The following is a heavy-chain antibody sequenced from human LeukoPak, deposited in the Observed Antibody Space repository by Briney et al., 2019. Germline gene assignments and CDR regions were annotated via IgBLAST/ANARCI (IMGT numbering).Heavy chain of an antibody. J-gene: IGHJ4*02. V-gene: IGHV4-39*01. Sequence: PSETLSLTCSVSGGSISSGNYHWAWIRQSPGEGLEWIGNIYYSGGTYYKPSLKSRVTISVDTSKNQFSLKLSSVTAADTALYYCARHGDGGPDYWGQGTLVTVSS. CDR1: GGSISSGNYH. CDR2: IYYSGGT. CDR3: ARHGDGGPDY. D-gene: IGHD2-15*01.